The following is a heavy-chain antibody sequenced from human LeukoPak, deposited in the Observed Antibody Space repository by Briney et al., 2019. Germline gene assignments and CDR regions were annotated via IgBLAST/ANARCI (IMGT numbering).Heavy chain of an antibody. CDR1: GFTFSSYN. D-gene: IGHD3-9*01. CDR3: AKGPYYDILTGYGDY. V-gene: IGHV3-21*04. Sequence: GGSLRLSCAASGFTFSSYNMNWVRQAPGKGLEWVSSISHSSSYIYYADSVKGRFTISRDNAKNSLDLQMNSLRAEDTAVYYCAKGPYYDILTGYGDYWGQGTLVTVSS. CDR2: ISHSSSYI. J-gene: IGHJ4*02.